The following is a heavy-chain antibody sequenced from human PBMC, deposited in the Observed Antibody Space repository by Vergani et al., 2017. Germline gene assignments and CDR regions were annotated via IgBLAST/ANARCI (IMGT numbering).Heavy chain of an antibody. CDR3: AKVGRSEVAGTFGAFDI. CDR2: ISSSSSYI. Sequence: AQLVESGGGVVQPGSSLRLSCAASGFTFTDYGMHWVRQAPGKGLEWVSSISSSSSYIYYADSVKGRFTISRDNSKNTLFLHMNSLRPEDTAVYYCAKVGRSEVAGTFGAFDIWGQGTMVTVSS. CDR1: GFTFTDYG. V-gene: IGHV3-21*02. D-gene: IGHD6-19*01. J-gene: IGHJ3*02.